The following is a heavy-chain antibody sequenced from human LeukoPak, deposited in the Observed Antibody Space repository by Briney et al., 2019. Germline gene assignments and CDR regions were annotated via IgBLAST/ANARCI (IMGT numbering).Heavy chain of an antibody. V-gene: IGHV4-59*01. CDR1: GGSISSYY. CDR2: IYYSGST. J-gene: IGHJ4*02. D-gene: IGHD1-26*01. Sequence: SETLSLTCTVSGGSISSYYWSWIRQPPGKGLEWIGYIYYSGSTNYNPSLKSRVTISVDTSKNQFSLKLSSVTAADTAVYYCARLYSGSYTGRKPDYWGQGTLVTVSS. CDR3: ARLYSGSYTGRKPDY.